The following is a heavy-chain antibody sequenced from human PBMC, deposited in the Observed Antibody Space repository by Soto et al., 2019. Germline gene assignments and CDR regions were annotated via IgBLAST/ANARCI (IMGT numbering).Heavy chain of an antibody. Sequence: TLSLTCSVSGGSISPYYWSWIRQPAGKGLEWIGRIYASRSTNYNPSLKSRVTMSVATSKNQFSLKLTSVTAADTATYYCARGGMVIIPTATAFDYWGQGTLVTVSS. CDR1: GGSISPYY. J-gene: IGHJ4*02. CDR3: ARGGMVIIPTATAFDY. V-gene: IGHV4-4*07. D-gene: IGHD1-1*01. CDR2: IYASRST.